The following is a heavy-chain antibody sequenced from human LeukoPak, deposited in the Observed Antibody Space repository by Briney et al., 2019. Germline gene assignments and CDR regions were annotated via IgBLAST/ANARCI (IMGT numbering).Heavy chain of an antibody. V-gene: IGHV5-51*01. Sequence: GESLKISLKGSGYSFTSYWIGLGRQMPWKGLELIGIIYPGDSDTRYSPSFQGQVTISADKSIRTAYLQCSSLKALDPDMYYCARHLPRYCTNGVCYWRNYYYMHVWGKGTTVTVSS. CDR2: IYPGDSDT. D-gene: IGHD2-8*01. CDR1: GYSFTSYW. J-gene: IGHJ6*03. CDR3: ARHLPRYCTNGVCYWRNYYYMHV.